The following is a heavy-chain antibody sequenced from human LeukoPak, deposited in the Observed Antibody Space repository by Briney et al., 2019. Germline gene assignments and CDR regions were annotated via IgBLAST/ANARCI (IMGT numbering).Heavy chain of an antibody. Sequence: PGGSLRLSCTASGLTFSDHYMNWVRQAPGKGLEWVSSISSSSSYIYYADSVKGRFTISRDNAKNSLYLQMNSLRAEDTAVYYCARGTEMATMGSWFDPWGQGTLVTVSS. V-gene: IGHV3-21*01. J-gene: IGHJ5*02. CDR2: ISSSSSYI. CDR1: GLTFSDHY. D-gene: IGHD5-24*01. CDR3: ARGTEMATMGSWFDP.